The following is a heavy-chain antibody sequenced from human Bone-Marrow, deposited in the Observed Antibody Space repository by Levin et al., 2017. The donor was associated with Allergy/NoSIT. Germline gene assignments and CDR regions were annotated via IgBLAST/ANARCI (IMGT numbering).Heavy chain of an antibody. J-gene: IGHJ4*02. CDR3: AKESRRYSSSSLGGY. CDR2: ISYDGSNK. Sequence: LSLTCAASGFTFSSYGMHWVRQAPGKGLEWVAVISYDGSNKYYADSVKGRFTISRDNSKNTLYLQMNSLRAEDTAVYYCAKESRRYSSSSLGGYWGQGTLVTVSS. V-gene: IGHV3-30*18. D-gene: IGHD6-13*01. CDR1: GFTFSSYG.